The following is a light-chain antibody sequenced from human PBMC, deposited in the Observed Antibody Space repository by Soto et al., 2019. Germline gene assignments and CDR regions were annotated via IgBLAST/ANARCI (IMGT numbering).Light chain of an antibody. J-gene: IGKJ4*01. Sequence: EMVLKQSPGTLSVSPGERATLACRASKSVSSSYLAWYPQNPGQAPRLLLYGASSRATGIPDRFSGSGSGTDFTLTISRLEPEDFAVDNCQQYGISSGLTLGGVPKVEIK. CDR3: QQYGISSGLT. V-gene: IGKV3-20*01. CDR2: GAS. CDR1: KSVSSSY.